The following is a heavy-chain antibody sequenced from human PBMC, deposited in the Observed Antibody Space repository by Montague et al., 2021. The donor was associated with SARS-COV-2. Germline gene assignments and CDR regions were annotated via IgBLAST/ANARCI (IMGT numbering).Heavy chain of an antibody. CDR3: ARFVSGTREFDL. Sequence: TLSLTCTVSGASISTGIYYWSWIRQPAGKGLEWIGRIRTPGHTDYNPSLESRLFMSVDTSTNQFSLSLTSVTAADTAVYFCARFVSGTREFDLWGQGTLVTVSS. J-gene: IGHJ4*02. CDR2: IRTPGHT. CDR1: GASISTGIYY. D-gene: IGHD6-25*01. V-gene: IGHV4-61*02.